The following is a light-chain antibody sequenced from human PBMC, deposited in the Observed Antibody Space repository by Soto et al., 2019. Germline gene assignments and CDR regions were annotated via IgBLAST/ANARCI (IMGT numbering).Light chain of an antibody. CDR1: SSDVGGYNY. J-gene: IGLJ1*01. Sequence: QSALTQPPSASGSPGQSVTISCTGTSSDVGGYNYVSWYQQHPGKAPKFIIYGVSKRPSGVPHRFSGSKSGNTASLTVSGLQAEDEADYYCSSFAGNNNDVFGTGTKLTVL. CDR3: SSFAGNNNDV. V-gene: IGLV2-8*01. CDR2: GVS.